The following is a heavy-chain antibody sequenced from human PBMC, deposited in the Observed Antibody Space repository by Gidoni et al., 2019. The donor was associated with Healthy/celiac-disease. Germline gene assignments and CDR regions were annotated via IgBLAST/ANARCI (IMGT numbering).Heavy chain of an antibody. J-gene: IGHJ4*02. CDR3: ARVLYYYDSSGYPYYFDY. D-gene: IGHD3-22*01. V-gene: IGHV3-11*06. Sequence: QVQLVASGGGLVKPGGSLRLSCAASGFTFSAYYMSWIRQAPGKGLEWVSYISSSSSYTNYADSVKGRLTISRDNAKNSLYLQMNSLRAEDTAVYYCARVLYYYDSSGYPYYFDYWGQGTLVTVSS. CDR2: ISSSSSYT. CDR1: GFTFSAYY.